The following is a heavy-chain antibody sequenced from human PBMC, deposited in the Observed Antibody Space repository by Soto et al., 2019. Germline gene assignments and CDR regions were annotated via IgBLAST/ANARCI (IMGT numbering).Heavy chain of an antibody. J-gene: IGHJ4*02. Sequence: EVQLVESGGGLVQPGGSLRLSCAASGFTFSSYWMSWVRQAPGKGLEWVANIKQDGSEKYYVDSVKGRFTISRDNAKNSLYLQMNSLRAEDTAVYYCASDRYSSGWYVFDYWGQGTLVTVSS. D-gene: IGHD6-19*01. V-gene: IGHV3-7*01. CDR3: ASDRYSSGWYVFDY. CDR1: GFTFSSYW. CDR2: IKQDGSEK.